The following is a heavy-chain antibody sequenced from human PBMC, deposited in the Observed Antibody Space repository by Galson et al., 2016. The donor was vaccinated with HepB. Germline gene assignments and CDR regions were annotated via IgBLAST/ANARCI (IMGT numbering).Heavy chain of an antibody. CDR2: IYSGGTT. J-gene: IGHJ4*02. V-gene: IGHV3-66*02. CDR3: VRGVYGDHGWFDY. CDR1: GFTVSNNY. D-gene: IGHD4-17*01. Sequence: SLRLSCAASGFTVSNNYMTWVRQAPGKGLEYVSVIYSGGTTYYADSVKGRFTISRDNSQNSLFLQMNTLRAEDTAVYFCVRGVYGDHGWFDYWGQGTLSPSPQ.